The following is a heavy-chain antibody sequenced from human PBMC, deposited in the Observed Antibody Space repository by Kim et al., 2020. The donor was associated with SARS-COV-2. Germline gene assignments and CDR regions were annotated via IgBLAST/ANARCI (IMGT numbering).Heavy chain of an antibody. J-gene: IGHJ3*01. Sequence: LSLRVTISVDRSKNQFSLHLSSVTAADTAVYYCARGNLLSSSYYIDAFDVWGQGTMVTVSS. D-gene: IGHD3-22*01. CDR3: ARGNLLSSSYYIDAFDV. V-gene: IGHV4-30-2*04.